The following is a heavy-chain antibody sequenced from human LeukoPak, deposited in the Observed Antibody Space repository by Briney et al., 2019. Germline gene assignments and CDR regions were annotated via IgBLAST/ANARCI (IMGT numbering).Heavy chain of an antibody. D-gene: IGHD3-22*01. Sequence: SETLSLTCTVSGDSISSYYWSWIRQPAGKGLEWIGRIHPSGSTNYNPSLKSRVTLSVDTSKNQFSLKLSSVTAADTAVYYCARVDYDSSGESDAFDIWGQGTMVTVSS. CDR1: GDSISSYY. CDR2: IHPSGST. V-gene: IGHV4-4*07. J-gene: IGHJ3*02. CDR3: ARVDYDSSGESDAFDI.